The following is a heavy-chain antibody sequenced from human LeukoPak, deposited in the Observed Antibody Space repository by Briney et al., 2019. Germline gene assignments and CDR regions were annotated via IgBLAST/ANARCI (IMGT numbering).Heavy chain of an antibody. Sequence: GGSLRRSCVLSTFTKAWMNWVRQAPGKGLEWVGRVKNRGDGMATDYAAPVKGRFIISRDDSKKTVYLQMDSLKTEDTAVYFCTTEYFGGFEYWGQGTLVTVSS. D-gene: IGHD3-16*01. CDR3: TTEYFGGFEY. CDR1: TFTKAW. V-gene: IGHV3-15*07. CDR2: VKNRGDGMAT. J-gene: IGHJ4*02.